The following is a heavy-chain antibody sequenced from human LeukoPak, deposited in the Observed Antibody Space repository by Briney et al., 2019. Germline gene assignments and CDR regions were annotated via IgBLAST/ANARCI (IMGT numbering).Heavy chain of an antibody. CDR3: ARVFYQPAAPHGSGDY. D-gene: IGHD2-2*01. CDR1: GGSFSGYY. CDR2: INHSGST. J-gene: IGHJ4*02. Sequence: SETLSLTCAVYGGSFSGYYWSWIRQPPGKGLEWIGEINHSGSTNYNPSLKSRVTISVDTSKNQFSLKLSSVTAADTAVYYRARVFYQPAAPHGSGDYWGQGTLVTVSS. V-gene: IGHV4-34*01.